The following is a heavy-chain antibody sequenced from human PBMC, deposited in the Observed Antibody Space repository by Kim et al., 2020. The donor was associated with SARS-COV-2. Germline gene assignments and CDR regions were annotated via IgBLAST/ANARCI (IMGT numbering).Heavy chain of an antibody. V-gene: IGHV4-59*13. D-gene: IGHD6-13*01. J-gene: IGHJ4*02. CDR2: IYYSGST. Sequence: SETLSLTCTVSGGSISSYYWSWIRQPPGKGLEWIGYIYYSGSTNYNPSLKSRVTISVDTSKNQFSLKLSSVTAADTAVYYCARGSYSSSLVDYWGQGTLVTVSS. CDR3: ARGSYSSSLVDY. CDR1: GGSISSYY.